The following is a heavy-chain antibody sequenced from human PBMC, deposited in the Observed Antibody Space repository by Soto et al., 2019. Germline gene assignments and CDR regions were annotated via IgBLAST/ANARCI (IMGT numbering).Heavy chain of an antibody. D-gene: IGHD4-17*01. J-gene: IGHJ4*02. CDR2: INHSGST. CDR1: GGSFRGYY. CDR3: ARDYGDYRISD. V-gene: IGHV4-34*01. Sequence: SETLSLTCAVYGGSFRGYYWSWIRQPPGKGLEWIGNINHSGSTNYSPSLKSRITISVSTSKIQFYLTLRSVTAADTAVYYCARDYGDYRISDWGQGALVTVSS.